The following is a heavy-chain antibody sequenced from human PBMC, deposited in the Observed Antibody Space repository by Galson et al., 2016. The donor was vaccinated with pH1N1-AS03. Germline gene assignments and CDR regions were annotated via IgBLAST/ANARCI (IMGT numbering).Heavy chain of an antibody. D-gene: IGHD2-15*01. CDR3: AKDKGLGGGSCYQY. CDR1: GFTFGSHW. CDR2: ISGSGNNT. V-gene: IGHV3-23*01. J-gene: IGHJ4*02. Sequence: SLRLSCAVSGFTFGSHWMSWVRQAPGKGLEWVSAISGSGNNTYYGDSVKGRLTISRDNSKNMLYLQMNSLGAEDTAVYYCAKDKGLGGGSCYQYWGQGTLVTVSS.